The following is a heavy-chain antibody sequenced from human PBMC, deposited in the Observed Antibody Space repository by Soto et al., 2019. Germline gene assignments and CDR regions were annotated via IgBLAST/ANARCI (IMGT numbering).Heavy chain of an antibody. V-gene: IGHV3-48*01. CDR1: GFTFSSYS. CDR3: ARDFLDY. CDR2: ISSSSTI. J-gene: IGHJ4*02. Sequence: PGGSLRLSCAASGFTFSSYSMNWVRQAPGKGLEWVSYISSSSTIYYADSVKGRFTISRDNAKNSLYLQMNSLRAEDTAVYYCARDFLDYWGQGTLVTVSS.